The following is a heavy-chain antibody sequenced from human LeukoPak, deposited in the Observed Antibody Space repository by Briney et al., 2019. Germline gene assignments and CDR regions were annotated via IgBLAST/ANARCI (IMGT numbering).Heavy chain of an antibody. Sequence: GGSLRLSCGASGFIFKNYVLHWVRQAPGRGLERVTLISQDSSNRHYADSVKGRLSISRDNSKNTLYLQMNSLRDEDTAVYFCAREDDAFDIWGQGTMVTVSS. J-gene: IGHJ3*02. V-gene: IGHV3-30*04. CDR2: ISQDSSNR. CDR1: GFIFKNYV. CDR3: AREDDAFDI.